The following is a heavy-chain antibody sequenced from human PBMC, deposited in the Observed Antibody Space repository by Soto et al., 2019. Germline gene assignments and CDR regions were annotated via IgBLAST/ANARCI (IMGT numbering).Heavy chain of an antibody. CDR1: GFTFSSYA. CDR3: ARGVLRYFGKDAFDI. J-gene: IGHJ3*02. CDR2: ISYDGSNK. Sequence: QVQLVESGGGVVQPGRSLRLSCAASGFTFSSYAMHWVRQAPGKGLEWVAVISYDGSNKYYAHSVKGRFTISRDNSKNTLYLQMNSLRAEDTAVYYCARGVLRYFGKDAFDIWGQGTMVTVSS. D-gene: IGHD3-9*01. V-gene: IGHV3-30-3*01.